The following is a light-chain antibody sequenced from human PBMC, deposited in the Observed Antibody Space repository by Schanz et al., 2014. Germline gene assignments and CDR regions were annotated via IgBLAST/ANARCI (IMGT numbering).Light chain of an antibody. CDR2: GAS. Sequence: EIVMTQSPATLSVSPGERDTLSCRASQSVSSNLAWYQQKPGQPPRLLIYGASTRATGIPARFSGSGSGTEFTLTISSLQSEDFAVYYCQQYNNWPLTFGGGTKVLIK. CDR1: QSVSSN. CDR3: QQYNNWPLT. V-gene: IGKV3-15*01. J-gene: IGKJ4*01.